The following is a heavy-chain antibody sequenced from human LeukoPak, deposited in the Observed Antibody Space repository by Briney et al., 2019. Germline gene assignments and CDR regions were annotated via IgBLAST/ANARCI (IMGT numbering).Heavy chain of an antibody. CDR3: ARAPCGGDCYSGAFDI. Sequence: PSETLSLTCSVSGGSIAVNHYYWGWIRQPPGKGLEWIGEINHSGSTNYNPSLKSRVTISVDTSKNQFSLKLSSVTAADTAVYYCARAPCGGDCYSGAFDIWGQGTMVTVSS. J-gene: IGHJ3*02. CDR1: GGSIAVNHYY. D-gene: IGHD2-21*02. V-gene: IGHV4-34*01. CDR2: INHSGST.